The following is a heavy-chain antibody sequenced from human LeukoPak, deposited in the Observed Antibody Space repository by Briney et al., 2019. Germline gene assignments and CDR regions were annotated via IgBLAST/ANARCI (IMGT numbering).Heavy chain of an antibody. V-gene: IGHV4-59*12. J-gene: IGHJ5*02. CDR2: IYYSGST. D-gene: IGHD1-14*01. CDR3: ARDRKRFDP. CDR1: GGSISSYY. Sequence: SETLSLTCTVSGGSISSYYWSWIRQPPGKGLEWIGYIYYSGSTDYNPSLKSRVTISVDTSKNQFSLKLSSVTAADTAVYYCARDRKRFDPWGQGILVTVSS.